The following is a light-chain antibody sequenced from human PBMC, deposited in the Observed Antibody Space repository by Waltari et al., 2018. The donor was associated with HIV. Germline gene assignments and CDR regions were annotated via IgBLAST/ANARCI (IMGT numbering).Light chain of an antibody. CDR3: STWDDSLNGWV. CDR1: SSNIGNNA. V-gene: IGLV1-36*01. Sequence: QSVLTQPPSVSEAPGQRVTLSCSGSSSNIGNNAVNWYQQLPGKAPKLLIYYDDLLPSGVSDRFSGSKSGTSVSLAISGLQSEDEADYYCSTWDDSLNGWVFGGGTKLTVL. J-gene: IGLJ3*02. CDR2: YDD.